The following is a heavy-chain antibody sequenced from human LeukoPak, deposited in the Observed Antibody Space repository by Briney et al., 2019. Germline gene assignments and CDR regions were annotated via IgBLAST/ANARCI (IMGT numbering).Heavy chain of an antibody. CDR1: GDSVSTNNVG. D-gene: IGHD5-24*01. CDR3: SRGWLQQGFDY. J-gene: IGHJ4*02. CDR2: TYYSSNRYK. Sequence: SQTLSLTCTISGDSVSTNNVGWNWIRQSPSRGLEWLGRTYYSSNRYKDYAVSVISRITINPDTSKNQFSLQLNSVTPEDTAVYYCSRGWLQQGFDYWGQGTLVTVSS. V-gene: IGHV6-1*01.